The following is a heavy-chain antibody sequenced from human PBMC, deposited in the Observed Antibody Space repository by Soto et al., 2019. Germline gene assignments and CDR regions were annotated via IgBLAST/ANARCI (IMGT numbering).Heavy chain of an antibody. J-gene: IGHJ4*02. CDR2: ISSSSSYI. CDR3: ARGYLAAAGPYYFDY. Sequence: GGSLRLSCAASGFTFSSYSMNWVRQAPGKGLEWVSSISSSSSYIYYADSVKGRFTISRDNAKNSLYLQMNSLRAEDTAVYYCARGYLAAAGPYYFDYWGQGTLVNVSS. V-gene: IGHV3-21*01. CDR1: GFTFSSYS. D-gene: IGHD6-13*01.